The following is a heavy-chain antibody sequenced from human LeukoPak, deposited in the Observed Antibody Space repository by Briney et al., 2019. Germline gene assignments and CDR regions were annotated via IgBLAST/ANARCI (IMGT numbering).Heavy chain of an antibody. Sequence: PSETLSLTCTVSGGSISSYYWSWIRQPAGKGLEWIGRIYTSGSTNYNPSLKSRVTMSVDTSKNQFSLKLSSVTAADTAAYYCARGGYSYGLNWFDPWGQGTLVTVSS. CDR3: ARGGYSYGLNWFDP. CDR2: IYTSGST. CDR1: GGSISSYY. V-gene: IGHV4-4*07. D-gene: IGHD5-18*01. J-gene: IGHJ5*02.